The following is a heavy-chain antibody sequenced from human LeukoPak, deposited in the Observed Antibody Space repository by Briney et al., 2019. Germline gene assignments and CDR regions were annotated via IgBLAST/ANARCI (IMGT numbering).Heavy chain of an antibody. D-gene: IGHD5-24*01. J-gene: IGHJ4*02. V-gene: IGHV4-31*03. CDR3: ARAKRDGYNLADY. CDR2: IYYSGST. Sequence: PAQTLSLTCTVSGGSISSGGYYWSWIRQHPGKGLEWIGYIYYSGSTYYNPSLKSRVTISVDTSKNQFSLKLTSVTAADTAVYYCARAKRDGYNLADYWGQGTLVRVSS. CDR1: GGSISSGGYY.